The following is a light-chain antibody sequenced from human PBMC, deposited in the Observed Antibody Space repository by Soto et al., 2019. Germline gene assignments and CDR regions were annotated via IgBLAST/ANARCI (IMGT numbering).Light chain of an antibody. CDR3: CSSGGSPTDV. CDR1: SSNVGSYKL. CDR2: EVN. J-gene: IGLJ1*01. V-gene: IGLV2-23*02. Sequence: QSVLTQPASVSGSPGQSITISCTGTSSNVGSYKLVSWYQQHPGKAPKLMIFEVNKRTSGVSNRFSGSKSGNTGSLTISGLKVEDEADYYCCSSGGSPTDVFGTGTKVTVL.